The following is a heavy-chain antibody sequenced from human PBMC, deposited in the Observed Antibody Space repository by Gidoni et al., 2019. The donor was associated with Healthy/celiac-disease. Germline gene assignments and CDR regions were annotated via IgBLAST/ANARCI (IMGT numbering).Heavy chain of an antibody. J-gene: IGHJ4*02. D-gene: IGHD6-19*01. Sequence: EVQLVESGGGLVQPGRSLRLSCTASGFTFGDYAMSWVRQAPGKGLEWVGFIRSKAYGGTTEYAASVKGRFTISRDDSKSIAYLQMNSLKTEDTAVYYCTRVQGSGWYRGDLCYWGQGTLVTVSS. CDR2: IRSKAYGGTT. CDR3: TRVQGSGWYRGDLCY. CDR1: GFTFGDYA. V-gene: IGHV3-49*04.